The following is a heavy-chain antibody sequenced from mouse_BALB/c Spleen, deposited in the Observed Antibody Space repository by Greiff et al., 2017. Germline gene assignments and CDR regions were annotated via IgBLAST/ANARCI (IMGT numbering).Heavy chain of an antibody. CDR2: IRSGGST. CDR3: ARSPY. V-gene: IGHV5-6-5*01. J-gene: IGHJ3*01. Sequence: EVKLVESGGGLLSPGGSRKLPCAAPGFPLSSFAMSWVRQTPEKRLEWVASIRSGGSTYYPDSVKGRFTISRDNARNILYLQMSSLRSEDTAMYYCARSPYWGQGTLVTVSA. CDR1: GFPLSSFA.